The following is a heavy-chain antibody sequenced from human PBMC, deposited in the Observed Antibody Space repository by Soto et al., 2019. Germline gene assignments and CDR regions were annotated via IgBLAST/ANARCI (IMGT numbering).Heavy chain of an antibody. V-gene: IGHV4-34*02. CDR1: GGAFSGYS. Sequence: QVQLQQWGAGLLKPSETLSLTCAVYGGAFSGYSWSWLRQPPGKGLEWIGDINPSGSTNYNPSLKSRLTISVDTSQTRFSLKLTSVTAADTAVYYCARGRPGYISGWYRDFWGQGTLVTVSS. CDR3: ARGRPGYISGWYRDF. D-gene: IGHD6-19*01. J-gene: IGHJ4*02. CDR2: INPSGST.